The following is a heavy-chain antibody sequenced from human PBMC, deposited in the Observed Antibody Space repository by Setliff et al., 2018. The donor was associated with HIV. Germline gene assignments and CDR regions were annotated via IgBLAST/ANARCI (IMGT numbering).Heavy chain of an antibody. V-gene: IGHV3-11*06. CDR2: ISGSSANI. J-gene: IGHJ5*02. Sequence: GESLKISCAASGFTFSDSYMSWIRQAPGKGLEWISYISGSSANIQYADSVRGRFTISRDNAKNSMYLQMNSLRAEDTAVYYCARSASYGNSWYHWFDPWGQGTLVTVSS. CDR1: GFTFSDSY. CDR3: ARSASYGNSWYHWFDP. D-gene: IGHD6-13*01.